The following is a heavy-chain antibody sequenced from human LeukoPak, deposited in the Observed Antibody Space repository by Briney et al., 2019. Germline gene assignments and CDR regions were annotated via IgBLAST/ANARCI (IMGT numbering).Heavy chain of an antibody. J-gene: IGHJ4*02. CDR1: GYRFTNYW. V-gene: IGHV5-51*01. Sequence: GESLKISCKGSGYRFTNYWIGWVRQMPGKGLEWMGIIYPGDSVTRYSPSFQGQVTISVDKSISTAYLQWSGLKASDTAMYYCARRGDNSGYYSFDSWGQGTLVTVSS. D-gene: IGHD3-22*01. CDR2: IYPGDSVT. CDR3: ARRGDNSGYYSFDS.